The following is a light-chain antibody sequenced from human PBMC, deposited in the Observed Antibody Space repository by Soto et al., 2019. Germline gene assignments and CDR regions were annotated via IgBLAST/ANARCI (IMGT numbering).Light chain of an antibody. CDR1: WPNIVKNF. J-gene: IGLJ2*01. V-gene: IGLV1-51*01. CDR2: DNH. CDR3: EPLDSSLRGGEAV. Sequence: QSVLTQPPSVSAAPGQKVTISCSGTWPNIVKNFVAWSQQLPGTAPKILISDNHQRPSGIPDRFAGSKSGTSATLTITGLQPGDETDYYCEPLDSSLRGGEAVFGGGTKLTVL.